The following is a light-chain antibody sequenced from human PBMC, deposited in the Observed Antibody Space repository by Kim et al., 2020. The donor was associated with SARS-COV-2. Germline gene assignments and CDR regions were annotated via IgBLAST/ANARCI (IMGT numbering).Light chain of an antibody. Sequence: QSVLTQPPSAFGNPGQRVTISCSGSSSNIGSNTVNWYQQLPGTAPKLLIYSNNQRPSGVPDRFSGSKSGTSASLAISGLQSEDEADYYCAAWDDSLNALVFGGGTQLTVL. CDR2: SNN. CDR3: AAWDDSLNALV. V-gene: IGLV1-44*01. J-gene: IGLJ2*01. CDR1: SSNIGSNT.